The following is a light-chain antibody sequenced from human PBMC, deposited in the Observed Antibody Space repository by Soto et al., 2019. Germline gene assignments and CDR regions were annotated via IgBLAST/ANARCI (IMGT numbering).Light chain of an antibody. V-gene: IGLV1-44*01. CDR2: NNI. CDR1: SSNIGSKS. J-gene: IGLJ1*01. Sequence: QSVLTQPPSASGTPGQRVTISCSGSSSNIGSKSATWYQQLPGTAPKLLIYNNIERPSGFPDRFSGSTSGTSASLAISGLQSEDEADYYCGAWDVSLNAYVFGVGTKLTVL. CDR3: GAWDVSLNAYV.